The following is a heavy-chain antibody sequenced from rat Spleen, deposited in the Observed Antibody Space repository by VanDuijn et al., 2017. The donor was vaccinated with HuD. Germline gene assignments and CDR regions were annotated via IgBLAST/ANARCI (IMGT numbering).Heavy chain of an antibody. CDR1: GFSFSDYN. CDR2: IIYDGTRT. V-gene: IGHV5S10*01. CDR3: ARHAVGAGFAY. D-gene: IGHD5-1*01. J-gene: IGHJ2*01. Sequence: EVQLVESGGGLVQPGGSLKLSCAASGFSFSDYNMAWVRQAPKKGLEWVATIIYDGTRTYCRDSVKGRFTISRDNPKSTLYPKMDSLRPEDTATYYCARHAVGAGFAYWGQGVMVTVSS.